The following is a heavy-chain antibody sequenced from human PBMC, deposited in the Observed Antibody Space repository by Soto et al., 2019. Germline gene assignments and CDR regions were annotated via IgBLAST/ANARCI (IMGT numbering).Heavy chain of an antibody. CDR1: GGTFSSYA. CDR3: ARSRMHDYYYGMDV. J-gene: IGHJ6*02. CDR2: IIPIFGTA. V-gene: IGHV1-69*13. Sequence: SVKVSCKASGGTFSSYAISWVRQAPGQGLEWMGGIIPIFGTANYAQKFQGRVTITADESTSTAYMELSSLRSEDTAVYYCARSRMHDYYYGMDVWGQGPTVTVSS.